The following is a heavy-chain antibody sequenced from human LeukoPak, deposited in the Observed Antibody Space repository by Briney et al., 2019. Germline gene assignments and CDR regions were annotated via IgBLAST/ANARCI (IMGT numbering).Heavy chain of an antibody. Sequence: GGSLRLSCAASGFTFSTYWMTWVRQAPGKGLEWVANIKPDGSQIYYVDSVKGRFTISRDNAKNSRYLQMNSLRAEDTAVYYCARDLNWETYWGQGTLVTVSS. D-gene: IGHD1-1*01. CDR2: IKPDGSQI. J-gene: IGHJ4*02. CDR3: ARDLNWETY. CDR1: GFTFSTYW. V-gene: IGHV3-7*01.